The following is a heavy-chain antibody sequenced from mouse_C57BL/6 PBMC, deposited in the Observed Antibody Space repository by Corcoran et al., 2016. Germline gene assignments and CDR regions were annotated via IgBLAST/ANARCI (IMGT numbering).Heavy chain of an antibody. J-gene: IGHJ4*01. CDR2: INPNNGGT. CDR3: ARYDYDLGYAMDY. V-gene: IGHV1-26*01. D-gene: IGHD2-4*01. CDR1: GYTFTDYY. Sequence: EVQLQQSGPELVKPGASVKISCKASGYTFTDYYMNWVKQSHGKSLEWIGDINPNNGGTSYNQKFKGKATLTVDKSSSTAYMELRSLTSEDSAVYYCARYDYDLGYAMDYWGQGTSVTVSS.